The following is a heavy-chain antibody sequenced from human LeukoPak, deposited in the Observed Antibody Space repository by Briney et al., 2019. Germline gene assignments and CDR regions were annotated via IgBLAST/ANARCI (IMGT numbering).Heavy chain of an antibody. CDR2: IIPILGIA. Sequence: ASVKVSCKASGGTFSSYAISWVRQAPGQGLEWMGRIIPILGIANYAQKFQGRVTMTRNTSISTAYMELSSLRSEDTAVYYCARVPAAGTYYYGMDVWGQGTTVTVSS. J-gene: IGHJ6*02. CDR3: ARVPAAGTYYYGMDV. V-gene: IGHV1-69*04. CDR1: GGTFSSYA. D-gene: IGHD6-13*01.